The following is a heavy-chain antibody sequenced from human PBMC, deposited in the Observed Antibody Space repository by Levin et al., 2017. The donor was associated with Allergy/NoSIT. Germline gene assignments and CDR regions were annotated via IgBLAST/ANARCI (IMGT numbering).Heavy chain of an antibody. Sequence: GESLKISCAASGLTFSSYAMSWVRQAPGKGLEWVSGISANGGSTYYADSVKGRFTISRDNSKNTLYLQMNTLGVEDTAVYYCAKAPVLLNWFDPWGQGTLVTVSS. CDR1: GLTFSSYA. J-gene: IGHJ5*02. CDR3: AKAPVLLNWFDP. D-gene: IGHD2/OR15-2a*01. V-gene: IGHV3-23*01. CDR2: ISANGGST.